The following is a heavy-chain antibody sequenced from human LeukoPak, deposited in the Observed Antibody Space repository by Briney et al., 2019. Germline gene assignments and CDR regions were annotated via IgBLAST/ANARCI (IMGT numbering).Heavy chain of an antibody. CDR2: IYYSGST. J-gene: IGHJ4*02. CDR3: ARSDYDILTGYYTPGRY. D-gene: IGHD3-9*01. Sequence: PSEALSLTCTVSGGSISSYYWSWIRQPPGKGLEWIGYIYYSGSTNYNPSLKSRVTISVDTSKNQFSLKLSSVTAADTAAYYCARSDYDILTGYYTPGRYWGQGTLVTVSS. V-gene: IGHV4-59*01. CDR1: GGSISSYY.